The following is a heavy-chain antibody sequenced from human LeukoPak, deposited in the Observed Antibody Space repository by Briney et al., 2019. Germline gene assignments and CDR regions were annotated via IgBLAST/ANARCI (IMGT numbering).Heavy chain of an antibody. D-gene: IGHD2-15*01. CDR3: ARDIVGTYGMDV. CDR1: GGSINSNY. Sequence: SSETLSLTCTVSGGSINSNYWNWIRQPPGKGLEWIGHIYYSGSTNYSPSLNSRVTISLDTSKNQFSLEMRSVTAADTAVYYCARDIVGTYGMDVWGQGTSVTVS. J-gene: IGHJ6*02. CDR2: IYYSGST. V-gene: IGHV4-59*01.